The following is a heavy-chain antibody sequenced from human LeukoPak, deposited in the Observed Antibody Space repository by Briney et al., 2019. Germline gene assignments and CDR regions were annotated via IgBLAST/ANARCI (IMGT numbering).Heavy chain of an antibody. J-gene: IGHJ4*02. Sequence: GTSLRLSCAASGFTFSQYAMHWVRQAPGKGLEWVAVMSYDGFVQYYADSVTGRFTISRDNSKNTLYLQMNSLRPDDTAFYYCAKVMVTVVTTSKLDSWGQGTLVTVSS. CDR1: GFTFSQYA. V-gene: IGHV3-30*18. D-gene: IGHD4-23*01. CDR2: MSYDGFVQ. CDR3: AKVMVTVVTTSKLDS.